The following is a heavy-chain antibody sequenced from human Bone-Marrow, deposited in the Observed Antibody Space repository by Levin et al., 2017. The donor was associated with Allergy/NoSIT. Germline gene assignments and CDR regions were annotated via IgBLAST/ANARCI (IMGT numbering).Heavy chain of an antibody. D-gene: IGHD3-9*01. Sequence: GGSLRLSCVASGSTFSNYAMSWVRQTPGKGLEWVSVISASGFSTYFADSVKGRFTISRDNSKNTLYLQMNSLRAEDTAVYYCARDHYFDIVTGLGDWFDPWGQGTLVTVSS. V-gene: IGHV3-23*01. J-gene: IGHJ5*02. CDR3: ARDHYFDIVTGLGDWFDP. CDR2: ISASGFST. CDR1: GSTFSNYA.